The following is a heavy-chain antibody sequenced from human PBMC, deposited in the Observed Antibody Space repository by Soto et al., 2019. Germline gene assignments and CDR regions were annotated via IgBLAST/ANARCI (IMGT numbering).Heavy chain of an antibody. CDR1: GYSFTSYW. Sequence: GESLKISCKGSGYSFTSYWIGWVRQMPGKGLEWMGIIYPGDSDTRYSPSFQGQVTISADKSISTAYLQWSSLKASDTAMYYCLIRRDIRDCYYYYCMDVWGKGTTVTVSS. CDR3: LIRRDIRDCYYYYCMDV. D-gene: IGHD5-12*01. CDR2: IYPGDSDT. V-gene: IGHV5-51*01. J-gene: IGHJ6*03.